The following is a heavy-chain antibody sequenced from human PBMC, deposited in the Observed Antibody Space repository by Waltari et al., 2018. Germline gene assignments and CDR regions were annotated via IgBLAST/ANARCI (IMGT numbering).Heavy chain of an antibody. D-gene: IGHD3-10*01. Sequence: EVQLVESGGGLVQPGGSLRLCFAASGFTFDCLAMHWVRLVAGRGLEWFSAISGNGGTIAYADSVKGRFTNSRDNTKSSLHLQMHSLRTEDTAVYYCAKDMRLRGILITSVDFWGQGIPVTVSS. CDR3: AKDMRLRGILITSVDF. CDR2: ISGNGGTI. CDR1: GFTFDCLA. V-gene: IGHV3-9*01. J-gene: IGHJ4*02.